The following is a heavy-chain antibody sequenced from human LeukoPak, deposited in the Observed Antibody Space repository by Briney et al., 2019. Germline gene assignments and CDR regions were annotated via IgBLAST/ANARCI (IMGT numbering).Heavy chain of an antibody. D-gene: IGHD2-2*01. CDR3: ARVVGARYCTSTSCYFDS. Sequence: SETLSLTCTVSGGSISSNNYFWGWIRQPPGKGLECIGTVFYSGSTYYNPSLKSRATISVDTSNRHFFLNLTSVTAADTAVYYCARVVGARYCTSTSCYFDSWGQGTLVTVSS. CDR1: GGSISSNNYF. V-gene: IGHV4-39*07. CDR2: VFYSGST. J-gene: IGHJ4*02.